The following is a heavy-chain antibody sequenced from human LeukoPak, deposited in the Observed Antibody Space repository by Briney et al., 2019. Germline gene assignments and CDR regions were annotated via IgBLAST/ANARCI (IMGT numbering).Heavy chain of an antibody. Sequence: AGGSLRLSCAASGFTFSTYAMTWVRQAPGKGLEWVSAISSSGGSTWYADSVKGRFTISRDNSKNTLYLQMYSLRAEDTAVYYCAKNYDSSGYYYSFDYWGQGTLVTVSS. CDR2: ISSSGGST. V-gene: IGHV3-23*01. D-gene: IGHD3-22*01. CDR1: GFTFSTYA. J-gene: IGHJ4*02. CDR3: AKNYDSSGYYYSFDY.